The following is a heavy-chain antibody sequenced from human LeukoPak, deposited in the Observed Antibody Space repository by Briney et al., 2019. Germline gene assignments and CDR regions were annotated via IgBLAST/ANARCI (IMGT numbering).Heavy chain of an antibody. J-gene: IGHJ4*02. CDR2: ISGSGGST. CDR1: GFTFSSYA. D-gene: IGHD2-2*01. Sequence: GGSLRLSCAASGFTFSSYAMSWVRQAPGKGLEWVSAISGSGGSTYYADSVKGRFTISRDNAKDSLYLQMNSLRAEDTAVYYCARDCSSTSCFDYWGQGTLVTVSS. CDR3: ARDCSSTSCFDY. V-gene: IGHV3-23*01.